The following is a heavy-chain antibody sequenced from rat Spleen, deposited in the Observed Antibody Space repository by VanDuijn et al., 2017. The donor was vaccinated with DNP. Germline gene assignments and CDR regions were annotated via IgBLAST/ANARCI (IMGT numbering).Heavy chain of an antibody. D-gene: IGHD4-1*01. J-gene: IGHJ3*01. Sequence: EVHLVESGGGLVQPGRSLKLSCAASGFSFNNYNMAWVRQVPKKGLEWVTTISYDGSKTYYRDSVKDRFTISRDNAKNTLFLQMDSLRSEDTASYHCASGFGWCAYWGQGTLVTVSS. CDR2: ISYDGSKT. CDR3: ASGFGWCAY. V-gene: IGHV5-7*01. CDR1: GFSFNNYN.